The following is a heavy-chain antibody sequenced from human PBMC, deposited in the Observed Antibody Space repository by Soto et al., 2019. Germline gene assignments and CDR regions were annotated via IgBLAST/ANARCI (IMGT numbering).Heavy chain of an antibody. J-gene: IGHJ4*02. D-gene: IGHD4-17*01. CDR2: IKQDGGER. V-gene: IGHV3-7*01. CDR3: ASHPQDDYILLEK. CDR1: GFTFSNYW. Sequence: VHLVESGGGLVQPGGSLRLSCAASGFTFSNYWMSWVRQVPGKGLEWVANIKQDGGERYYVDSVKGRFTISRDNAKNSLFLQMNSLRAEDTAVYYCASHPQDDYILLEKWGQGTLVTVSS.